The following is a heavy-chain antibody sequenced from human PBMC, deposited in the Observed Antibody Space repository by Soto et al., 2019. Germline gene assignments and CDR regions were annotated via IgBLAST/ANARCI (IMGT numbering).Heavy chain of an antibody. D-gene: IGHD3-22*01. V-gene: IGHV4-39*01. J-gene: IGHJ6*02. Sequence: QLQLQESGPGLVKPSETLSLTCTVSGGSISSSIHYWGWIRQAPGKGLEWIGSIFYRGSTYYNPSLKSRLTISVDTTKNQFSLKLSSVTAADTAVYYCARCYYGYGMDVWGQGTTVTVSS. CDR2: IFYRGST. CDR3: ARCYYGYGMDV. CDR1: GGSISSSIHY.